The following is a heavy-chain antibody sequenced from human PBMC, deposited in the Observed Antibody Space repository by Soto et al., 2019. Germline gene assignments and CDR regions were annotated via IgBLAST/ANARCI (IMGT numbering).Heavy chain of an antibody. CDR3: TTPFSSGWYYDAFDI. CDR1: GFAFSDAW. J-gene: IGHJ3*02. D-gene: IGHD6-19*01. CDR2: IKSKTTGETT. V-gene: IGHV3-15*01. Sequence: EVQLVESGGGLVKPGGSLRLSCAASGFAFSDAWMSWVRQAPGTGLEWVGRIKSKTTGETTDYAAPVEGRFTISRDDSKNTLYLQMNSLKTEDTAVYYCTTPFSSGWYYDAFDIWGQGTVVTVSS.